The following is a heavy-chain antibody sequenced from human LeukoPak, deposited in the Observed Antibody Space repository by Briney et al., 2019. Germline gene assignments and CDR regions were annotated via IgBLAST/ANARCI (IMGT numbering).Heavy chain of an antibody. D-gene: IGHD2-8*01. CDR3: ASAGTVLTVYAMGY. Sequence: GGSLRLSCAASGFTFTSYAMGWVRQAPGKGLEWVSAISGRGDTTLYADSVRGRFIISRDNSKNTLYLQMNSLRAEDTAVYYCASAGTVLTVYAMGYWGQGTLVTVSS. J-gene: IGHJ4*02. CDR1: GFTFTSYA. CDR2: ISGRGDTT. V-gene: IGHV3-23*01.